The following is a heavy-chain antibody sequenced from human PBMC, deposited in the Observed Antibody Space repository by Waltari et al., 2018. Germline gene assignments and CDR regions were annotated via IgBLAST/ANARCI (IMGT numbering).Heavy chain of an antibody. CDR1: GGTFSSYA. CDR2: IIPIFGTA. D-gene: IGHD1-20*01. J-gene: IGHJ5*02. V-gene: IGHV1-69*01. CDR3: ARHESRIITGKRGGWFDP. Sequence: QVQLVQSGAEVKKPGSSVKVSCKASGGTFSSYALSWVRPAPGQGLEWMGGIIPIFGTANYAQKFQGRVTITADESTSTAYMELSSLRSEDTAVYYCARHESRIITGKRGGWFDPWGQGTLVTVSS.